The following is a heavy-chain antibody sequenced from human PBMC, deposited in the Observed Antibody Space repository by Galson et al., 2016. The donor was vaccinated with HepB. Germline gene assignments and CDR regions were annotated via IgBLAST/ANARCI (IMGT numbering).Heavy chain of an antibody. J-gene: IGHJ2*01. CDR2: IIPIYGRP. Sequence: SVKVSCTASGGTFSNYAISWVRQAPGQGLEWMGGIIPIYGRPNYAQNFQGRVTITADESTSIAYMEVSRLKSEDTAVYYCARDRVVCDRDCSTSGYFDLWGGGTLVTVSS. CDR3: ARDRVVCDRDCSTSGYFDL. D-gene: IGHD2-21*02. V-gene: IGHV1-69*13. CDR1: GGTFSNYA.